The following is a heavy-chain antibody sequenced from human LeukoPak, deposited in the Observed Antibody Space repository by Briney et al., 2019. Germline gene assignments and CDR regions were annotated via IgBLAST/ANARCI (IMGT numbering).Heavy chain of an antibody. CDR2: MNPNRGNT. V-gene: IGHV1-8*03. D-gene: IGHD3-10*01. J-gene: IGHJ6*03. CDR1: GYTFTSYD. CDR3: AREVVWKEHGSGSQSYMDV. Sequence: VSVKVSCKASGYTFTSYDINWVRQATGQGLEWMGWMNPNRGNTGYAQKFQGRVTITRNTSISTAYMELSSLRSEDTAVYYCAREVVWKEHGSGSQSYMDVWGKGTTVTVSS.